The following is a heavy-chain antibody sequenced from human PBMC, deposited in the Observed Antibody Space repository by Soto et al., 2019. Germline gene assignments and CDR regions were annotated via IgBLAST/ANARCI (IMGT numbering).Heavy chain of an antibody. Sequence: GGSLRLSCAASGFTFSSYWMHWVRQAPGKGLVWVSRINSDGSSTSYADSVKGRFTISRDNAKNTLYLQMNSLRAEDTAVYYCATLGNYYGMDAWGQGTTVTVSS. CDR1: GFTFSSYW. J-gene: IGHJ6*02. V-gene: IGHV3-74*01. CDR3: ATLGNYYGMDA. CDR2: INSDGSST.